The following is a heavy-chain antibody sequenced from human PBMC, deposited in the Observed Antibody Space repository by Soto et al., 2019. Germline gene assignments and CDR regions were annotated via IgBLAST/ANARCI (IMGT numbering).Heavy chain of an antibody. V-gene: IGHV3-9*01. CDR3: AKGTPDAFDI. CDR2: ISWNSGSI. J-gene: IGHJ3*02. Sequence: GGSLRLSCAASGFTFDDYAMHWVRQAPGKGLEWVSGISWNSGSIGYADSVKGRFTISRDNAKNSLYPQMNSLRAEDTALYYCAKGTPDAFDIWGQGTMVTVSS. CDR1: GFTFDDYA.